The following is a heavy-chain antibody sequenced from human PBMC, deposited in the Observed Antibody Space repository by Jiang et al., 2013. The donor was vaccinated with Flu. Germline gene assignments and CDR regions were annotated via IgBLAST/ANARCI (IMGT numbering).Heavy chain of an antibody. CDR3: ARQDDFWSGYQSWFDP. CDR2: IYPGDSDT. Sequence: IGWVRQMPGKGLEWMGIIYPGDSDTRYSPSFQGQVTISADKSISTAYLQWSSLKASDTAMYYCARQDDFWSGYQSWFDPWGQGTLVTVSS. D-gene: IGHD3-3*01. V-gene: IGHV5-51*01. J-gene: IGHJ5*02.